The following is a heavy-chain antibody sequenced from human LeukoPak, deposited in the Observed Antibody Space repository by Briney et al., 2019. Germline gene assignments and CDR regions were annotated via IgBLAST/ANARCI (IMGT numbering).Heavy chain of an antibody. CDR1: GFTFSEYS. Sequence: PGGSLRLFCAASGFTFSEYSMNWVRQAPGKGLEWISYIDSSSGTIYYADSVKGRFTISRDNAKNSLYLQMNSLRAEDTAVYYCARDPPRRYDYWGQGTLVTVSS. D-gene: IGHD1-14*01. CDR2: IDSSSGTI. J-gene: IGHJ4*02. CDR3: ARDPPRRYDY. V-gene: IGHV3-48*01.